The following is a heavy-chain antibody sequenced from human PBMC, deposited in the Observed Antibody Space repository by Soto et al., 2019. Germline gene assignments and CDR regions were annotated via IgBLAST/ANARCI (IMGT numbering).Heavy chain of an antibody. CDR2: IYSGGST. J-gene: IGHJ6*03. D-gene: IGHD5-12*01. Sequence: EVQLVESGGGLVQPGGSLRLSCAASGFTVSSNYMSWVRQAPGKGLEWVSVIYSGGSTYYADSVKGRFTISRDNSKNTLYLQINSLRAEDMAVYYCARGYSGYDCYYYYYMDVWGKGTTVTVSS. V-gene: IGHV3-66*01. CDR1: GFTVSSNY. CDR3: ARGYSGYDCYYYYYMDV.